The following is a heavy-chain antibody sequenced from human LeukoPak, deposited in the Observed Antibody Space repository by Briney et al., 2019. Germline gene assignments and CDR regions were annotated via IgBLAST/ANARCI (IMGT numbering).Heavy chain of an antibody. CDR3: ARDRGVAAHLDY. Sequence: GGSLRLSCSASGFTFSTYAMHWVRQAPGKGLEYVSAISSNGGRTYYADSVKGRFTISRDNSKNTLYLQMSSLRAEDTAVYYCARDRGVAAHLDYWGQGTLVTVSS. CDR2: ISSNGGRT. J-gene: IGHJ4*02. CDR1: GFTFSTYA. D-gene: IGHD5-12*01. V-gene: IGHV3-64*04.